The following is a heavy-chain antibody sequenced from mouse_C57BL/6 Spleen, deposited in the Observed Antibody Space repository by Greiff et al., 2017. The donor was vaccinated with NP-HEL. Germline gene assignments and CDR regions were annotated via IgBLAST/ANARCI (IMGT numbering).Heavy chain of an antibody. CDR2: ILPGSGST. D-gene: IGHD1-1*01. V-gene: IGHV1-9*01. CDR3: ARRYYGSSYWFAY. J-gene: IGHJ3*01. CDR1: GYTFTGYW. Sequence: QVQLQQSGAELMKPGASVKLSCKATGYTFTGYWIEWVKQRPGHGLEWIGEILPGSGSTNYNEKFKGKATFTADTSSNTAYMQLSSLTTEDSAIYYCARRYYGSSYWFAYWGQGTLVTVSA.